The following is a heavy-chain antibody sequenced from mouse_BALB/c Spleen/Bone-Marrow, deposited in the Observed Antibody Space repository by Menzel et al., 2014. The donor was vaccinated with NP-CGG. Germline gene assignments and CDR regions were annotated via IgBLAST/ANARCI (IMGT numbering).Heavy chain of an antibody. CDR2: INPSNGGT. CDR1: GYTFTSYY. D-gene: IGHD3-3*01. CDR3: TREGTFFAY. V-gene: IGHV1S81*02. J-gene: IGHJ3*01. Sequence: VQLQQSGAELVKPGASVKWSCKSSGYTFTSYYMYWVKQRPGQGLEWIGGINPSNGGTNFNEKFKSKATLTVDKSSSTAYMQLSSLTSEDSAVYYCTREGTFFAYWGQGTLVTVSA.